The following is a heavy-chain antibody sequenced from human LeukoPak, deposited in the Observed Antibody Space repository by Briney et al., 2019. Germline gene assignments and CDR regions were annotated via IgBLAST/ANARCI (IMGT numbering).Heavy chain of an antibody. Sequence: ASVKVSCKASGYTFTGYYIQWVRQAPGQGLEWMGWINPHSGGTNYAQEFQGRVTMTRDTSISTAYMELSSLSSEDTAVYYCARVESWEHSGSSQDAVDIWGQGTMVTVSS. CDR2: INPHSGGT. D-gene: IGHD1-26*01. CDR1: GYTFTGYY. CDR3: ARVESWEHSGSSQDAVDI. V-gene: IGHV1-2*02. J-gene: IGHJ3*02.